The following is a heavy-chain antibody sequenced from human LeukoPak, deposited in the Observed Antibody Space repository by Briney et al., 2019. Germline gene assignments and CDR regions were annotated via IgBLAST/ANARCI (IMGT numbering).Heavy chain of an antibody. Sequence: ASVKVSCKATGYTFTSYDINWVRQATGQGLEWMGWMNPSNGDTGYAQKFQGRVTMTRSTSISTAYMELSSVQSEDTAVYYCASGLGSSLSSHNWFDPWGTGTLVTVS. CDR3: ASGLGSSLSSHNWFDP. V-gene: IGHV1-8*01. CDR1: GYTFTSYD. D-gene: IGHD2-15*01. CDR2: MNPSNGDT. J-gene: IGHJ5*02.